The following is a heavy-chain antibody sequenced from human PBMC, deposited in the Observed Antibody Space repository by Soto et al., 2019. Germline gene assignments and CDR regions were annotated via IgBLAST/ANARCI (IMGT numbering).Heavy chain of an antibody. CDR1: GGSISSSNYY. CDR3: ARRAYSYGHGDY. D-gene: IGHD5-18*01. J-gene: IGHJ4*02. CDR2: IYYSGST. V-gene: IGHV4-39*01. Sequence: SETLSLTCTVSGGSISSSNYYWGWIRQPPGKGLEWIGSIYYSGSTYYSPSLQSRVTISVDTSQNQFSLKLSSVTAADTAVYYCARRAYSYGHGDYWRQRTLVTVSS.